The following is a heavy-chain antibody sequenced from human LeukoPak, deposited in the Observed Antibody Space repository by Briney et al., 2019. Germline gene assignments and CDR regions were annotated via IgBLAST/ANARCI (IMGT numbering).Heavy chain of an antibody. D-gene: IGHD3-22*01. Sequence: PGGSLRLSCAASGFTFDDYAMHWVRQAPGKGLEWVSGISWNSGSIGYADSVKGRFTISRDNAKNSLYLQMNSLRAEDMALYYCAKDSSGFLSWPDYWGQGTLVTVSS. CDR3: AKDSSGFLSWPDY. J-gene: IGHJ4*02. CDR2: ISWNSGSI. V-gene: IGHV3-9*03. CDR1: GFTFDDYA.